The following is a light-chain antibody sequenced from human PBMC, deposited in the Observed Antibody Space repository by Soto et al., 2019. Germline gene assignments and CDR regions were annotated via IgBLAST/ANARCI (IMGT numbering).Light chain of an antibody. CDR1: SSDVGSYNY. V-gene: IGLV2-14*01. Sequence: QSVLIQPASVSGSPGQSITISCTGSSSDVGSYNYVSWYQQHPGKAPKVLIYEVSNRPSGVSNRFSASKSGNTASLTISGLQAEDEADYYCSSYTSDSPLYVFGTGTKVTVL. CDR3: SSYTSDSPLYV. CDR2: EVS. J-gene: IGLJ1*01.